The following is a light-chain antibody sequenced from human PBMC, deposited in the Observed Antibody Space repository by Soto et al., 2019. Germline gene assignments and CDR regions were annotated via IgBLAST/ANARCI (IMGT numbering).Light chain of an antibody. CDR3: QQYNSYPRYT. V-gene: IGKV1-5*01. Sequence: DIQMTQSPSTLSASVGDRVTITCRASQSISSWLAWYQQKPGKAPKLLIYDASSLESGVPSRFSGSGSGTEFTLTISSLQPDHFATYYCQQYNSYPRYTFGQGTKLEIK. CDR2: DAS. CDR1: QSISSW. J-gene: IGKJ2*01.